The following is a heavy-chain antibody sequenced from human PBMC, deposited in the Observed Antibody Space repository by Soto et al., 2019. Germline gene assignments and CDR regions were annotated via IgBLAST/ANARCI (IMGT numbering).Heavy chain of an antibody. V-gene: IGHV1-8*01. CDR1: GYTFTSYD. J-gene: IGHJ3*02. CDR2: MNPNSGST. Sequence: ASVKVSCKASGYTFTSYDINWVRQATGQGLEWMGWMNPNSGSTGYAQKFQGRVTMTRNTSISTAYMELSSLRSEDTAVYYCALTTVTTNAFDIWGQGTMVTVSS. D-gene: IGHD4-17*01. CDR3: ALTTVTTNAFDI.